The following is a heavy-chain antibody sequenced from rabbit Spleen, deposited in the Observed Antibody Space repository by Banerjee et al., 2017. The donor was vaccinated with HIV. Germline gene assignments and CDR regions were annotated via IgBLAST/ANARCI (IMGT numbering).Heavy chain of an antibody. Sequence: QEQLVESGGGLVQPGGSLKLSCTASGFSFSNKAVMCWVRQAPGKGLEWIACINAITGKAVYASWAKGRFTFSKTSSTTVTLQMTSLTAADTATYFCAGDLASVVGWNFGLWGPGTLVTVS. J-gene: IGHJ4*01. CDR2: INAITGKA. CDR1: GFSFSNKAV. V-gene: IGHV1S45*01. D-gene: IGHD3-1*01. CDR3: AGDLASVVGWNFGL.